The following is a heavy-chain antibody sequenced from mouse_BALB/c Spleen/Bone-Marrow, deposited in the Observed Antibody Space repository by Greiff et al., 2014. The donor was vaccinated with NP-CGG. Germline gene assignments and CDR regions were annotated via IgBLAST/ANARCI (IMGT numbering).Heavy chain of an antibody. D-gene: IGHD3-3*01. CDR3: TRSGTLGAMDY. CDR2: ISSGSSTI. J-gene: IGHJ4*01. Sequence: EVKLEESGGGLVQPGGSRKLSCAASGFTFSSFGMHWVRQAPEKGLEWVAYISSGSSTIYYADTMKGRFTISRDNPKNTLFLQMASLRSEDTAMYYCTRSGTLGAMDYWGQETSVTVSS. CDR1: GFTFSSFG. V-gene: IGHV5-17*02.